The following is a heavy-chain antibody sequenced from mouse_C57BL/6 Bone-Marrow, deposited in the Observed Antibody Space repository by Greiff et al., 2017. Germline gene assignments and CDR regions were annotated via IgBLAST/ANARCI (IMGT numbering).Heavy chain of an antibody. J-gene: IGHJ2*01. D-gene: IGHD2-4*01. Sequence: IQLQQPGAELVKPGASVKLSCKASGYTFTSYWMQWVKQRPGQGLEWIGEIDPSDSYTNYNQKFKGKATLTVDTSSSTAYMQLSSLTSEDSAVYYCASHSTMITTFFDYWGQGTTLTVSS. CDR1: GYTFTSYW. V-gene: IGHV1-50*01. CDR3: ASHSTMITTFFDY. CDR2: IDPSDSYT.